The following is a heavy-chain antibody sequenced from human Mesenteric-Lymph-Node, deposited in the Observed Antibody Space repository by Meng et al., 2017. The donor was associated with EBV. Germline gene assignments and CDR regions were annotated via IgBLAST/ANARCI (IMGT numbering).Heavy chain of an antibody. Sequence: GLLQESGPGLVKPSQTLSLTCAVSGGSISSGGSWIRQPPGKGLEWIGYIYYNGITYYNPSLKSRVTISIDTSKNQFSLKLTSVTAADTAVYYCARTGTTFLRSHFDYWGQGSLVTVSS. J-gene: IGHJ4*02. CDR1: GGSISSGG. CDR2: IYYNGIT. CDR3: ARTGTTFLRSHFDY. D-gene: IGHD1-1*01. V-gene: IGHV4-30-4*01.